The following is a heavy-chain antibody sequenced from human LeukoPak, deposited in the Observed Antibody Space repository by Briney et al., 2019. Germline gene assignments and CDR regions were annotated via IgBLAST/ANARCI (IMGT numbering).Heavy chain of an antibody. Sequence: GGSLRLSCAASGFTFNSYSMNWVRQAPGKGLEWVSSISSSSSYIYYADSVKGRFTISRDNAKNSLYLQMNSLRAEDTAVYYCARDEGQDYDFWSGYYKQGYFQHWGQGTLVTVSS. CDR2: ISSSSSYI. J-gene: IGHJ1*01. V-gene: IGHV3-21*01. CDR3: ARDEGQDYDFWSGYYKQGYFQH. CDR1: GFTFNSYS. D-gene: IGHD3-3*01.